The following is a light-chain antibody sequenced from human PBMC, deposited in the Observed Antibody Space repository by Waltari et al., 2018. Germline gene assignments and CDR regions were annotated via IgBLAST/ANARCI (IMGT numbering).Light chain of an antibody. CDR1: SSNIGNNY. V-gene: IGLV1-51*02. J-gene: IGLJ7*01. CDR3: GTWDSSLSGAV. Sequence: QSVLTQPPSVSAAPGQRVTISCSGGSSNIGNNYVSWYRQFPGTAPKLLIYENPGRPSGIPGRFSGAKSGTSATLDITGLQAGDEADYYCGTWDSSLSGAVFGGGTHRTVL. CDR2: ENP.